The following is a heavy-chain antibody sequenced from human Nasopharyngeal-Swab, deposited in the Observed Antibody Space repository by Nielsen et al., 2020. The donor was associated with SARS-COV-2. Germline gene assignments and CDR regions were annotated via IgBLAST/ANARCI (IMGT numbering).Heavy chain of an antibody. CDR2: SRNKANGYTT. V-gene: IGHV3-72*01. CDR1: GFTFSAHY. CDR3: TRCGGGCYSGRDY. J-gene: IGHJ4*02. Sequence: GESLKISCAASGFTFSAHYMDWVRQAPGKGLEWVGRSRNKANGYTTEYAASVRGRFTISRDDSKDSLYLQMNSLKTEDTAVYYCTRCGGGCYSGRDYWGQGTLVTVSS. D-gene: IGHD2-15*01.